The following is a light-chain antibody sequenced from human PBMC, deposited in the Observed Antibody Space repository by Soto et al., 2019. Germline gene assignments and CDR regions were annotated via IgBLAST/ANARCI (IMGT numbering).Light chain of an antibody. V-gene: IGKV3-15*01. J-gene: IGKJ4*01. CDR1: QSVSIN. CDR3: QQYNDWPPLT. Sequence: EIVLTQSPDTLSVSPGERATLSCRASQSVSINLAWYQQKPGQAPRLLISGASTRAPGIPARFSGSGSGTEFTLTISSLQSEDFAVYYCQQYNDWPPLTVGGGTKVEIK. CDR2: GAS.